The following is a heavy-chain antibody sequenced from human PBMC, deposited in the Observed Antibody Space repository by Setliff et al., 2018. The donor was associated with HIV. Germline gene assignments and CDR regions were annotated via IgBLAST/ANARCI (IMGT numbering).Heavy chain of an antibody. V-gene: IGHV1-3*04. D-gene: IGHD3-9*01. Sequence: ASVKVSCKASEYTFTLIHWVRQAPGQRLEWMGWINTGSGITKSSQKFRGRATMTRDTSRSTVYMELSSLRFDDTAVYYCARVPILRYASPVDMWGQGTLVTVSS. CDR1: EYTFTL. CDR3: ARVPILRYASPVDM. CDR2: INTGSGIT. J-gene: IGHJ4*02.